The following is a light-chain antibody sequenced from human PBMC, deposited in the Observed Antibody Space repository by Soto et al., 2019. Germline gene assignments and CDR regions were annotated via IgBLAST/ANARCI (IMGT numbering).Light chain of an antibody. Sequence: QSVLTQPPSASGSPGQSVTISCTGTSSDVAGYNYVSWYQQHPGNAPKLMIYEVSKRPSGVPDRFSGSKSGNTASLTVSGLQAEDEADYYCSSYAGSNNVLFGGGTKLTVL. CDR3: SSYAGSNNVL. V-gene: IGLV2-8*01. J-gene: IGLJ2*01. CDR2: EVS. CDR1: SSDVAGYNY.